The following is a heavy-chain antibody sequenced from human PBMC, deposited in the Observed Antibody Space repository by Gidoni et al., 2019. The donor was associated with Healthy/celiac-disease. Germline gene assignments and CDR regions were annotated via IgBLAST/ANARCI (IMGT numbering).Heavy chain of an antibody. CDR3: ARAGRVALAARPSYFDY. Sequence: QVQLVQSGAEVKKPGSSVKVSCKASGGTFSSYAISWVRQAPGQGLEWMGGIIPIFGTANYAQKFQGRVTITADKSTSTAYMELSSLRSEDTAVYYCARAGRVALAARPSYFDYWGQGTLVTVSS. CDR2: IIPIFGTA. CDR1: GGTFSSYA. D-gene: IGHD6-6*01. J-gene: IGHJ4*02. V-gene: IGHV1-69*06.